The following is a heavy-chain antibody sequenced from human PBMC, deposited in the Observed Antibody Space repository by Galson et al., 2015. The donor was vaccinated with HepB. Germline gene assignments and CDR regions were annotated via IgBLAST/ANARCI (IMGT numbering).Heavy chain of an antibody. CDR1: GFTFSCYA. J-gene: IGHJ4*02. CDR3: AKVDSSSGDLDY. Sequence: SLRLSCAASGFTFSCYAMSWVRQAPGKGLEWVSAISGSGGSTYYADSVKGRFTISRDNSKNTLYLQMNSLRAEDTAVYYCAKVDSSSGDLDYWGQGTLVTVSS. V-gene: IGHV3-23*01. D-gene: IGHD6-13*01. CDR2: ISGSGGST.